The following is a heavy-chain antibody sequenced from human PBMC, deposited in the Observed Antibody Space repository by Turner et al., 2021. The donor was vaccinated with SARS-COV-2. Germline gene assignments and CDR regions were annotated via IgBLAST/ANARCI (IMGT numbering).Heavy chain of an antibody. CDR2: IYYSVST. CDR3: ATEYVNIVATHRYYSYAMDV. CDR1: GGSISSSGYY. J-gene: IGHJ6*02. D-gene: IGHD5-12*01. V-gene: IGHV4-39*01. Sequence: QLQLQESGPGLVKPSETLSLTCTVSGGSISSSGYYWGWIRQPPGKGLEWIGSIYYSVSTYYNPSLKSRVTISVDTSKNQFSLKLSSVTAADTAVYYCATEYVNIVATHRYYSYAMDVWGQGTTVTVSS.